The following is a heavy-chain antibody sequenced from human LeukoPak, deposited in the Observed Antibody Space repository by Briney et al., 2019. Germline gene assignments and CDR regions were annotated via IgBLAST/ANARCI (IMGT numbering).Heavy chain of an antibody. CDR3: AKDHRLLRRRGYFEGTADY. J-gene: IGHJ4*02. V-gene: IGHV3-48*01. D-gene: IGHD3-3*01. Sequence: PGGSLRLSCAASGFTFSSYSMNWVRQAPGKGLEWVSYISSSSSTIYYADSVMGRFTVSRDNSNDRLSLQMNSLTADDPAVYYCAKDHRLLRRRGYFEGTADYWGQGTLVIVSS. CDR1: GFTFSSYS. CDR2: ISSSSSTI.